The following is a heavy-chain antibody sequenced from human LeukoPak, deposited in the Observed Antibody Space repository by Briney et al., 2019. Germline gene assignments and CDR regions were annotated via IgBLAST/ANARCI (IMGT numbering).Heavy chain of an antibody. Sequence: SVKVSCKASGGTFSSYAISWVRQAPGQGLEWMGGIIPIFGTANYAQKFQGRVTITADKSTSTAYMELSSLRSEDTAVYYCARGPPTRYDAFDIWGQGTMVTVSS. J-gene: IGHJ3*02. CDR3: ARGPPTRYDAFDI. V-gene: IGHV1-69*06. D-gene: IGHD4-17*01. CDR1: GGTFSSYA. CDR2: IIPIFGTA.